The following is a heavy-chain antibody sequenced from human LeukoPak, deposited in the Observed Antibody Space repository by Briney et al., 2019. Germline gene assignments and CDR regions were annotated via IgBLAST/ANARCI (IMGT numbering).Heavy chain of an antibody. CDR1: GYTLTELS. Sequence: GASVKVSCKVSGYTLTELSMHWVRQAPGKGLEWMGGFDREDGETIYAQNFQGRVTMTEDTSTDTAYMELNNLTSEDTAVYYCVRFAAGPDPYYPWGQGTLVTVSS. CDR3: VRFAAGPDPYYP. D-gene: IGHD6-25*01. V-gene: IGHV1-24*01. J-gene: IGHJ5*02. CDR2: FDREDGET.